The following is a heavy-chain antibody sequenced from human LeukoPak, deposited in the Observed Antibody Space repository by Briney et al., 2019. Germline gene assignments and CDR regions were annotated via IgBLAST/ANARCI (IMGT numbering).Heavy chain of an antibody. CDR2: ISGDGQST. CDR3: AKDNAPVLAASEGWKDF. V-gene: IGHV3-43*02. D-gene: IGHD6-19*01. Sequence: VGALRLSCAASGFTFDDYAINWVRQAPGKGLEWVSFISGDGQSTYYANSVKGRFTISRDNSRNSLFLQMNSLRPEDTALYFCAKDNAPVLAASEGWKDFWGQGTLVIVSS. CDR1: GFTFDDYA. J-gene: IGHJ4*02.